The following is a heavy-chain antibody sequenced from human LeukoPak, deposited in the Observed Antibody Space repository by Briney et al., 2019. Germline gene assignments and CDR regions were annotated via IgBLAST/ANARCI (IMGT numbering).Heavy chain of an antibody. J-gene: IGHJ4*02. CDR3: AKSIMVVTGHYYFDY. Sequence: QPGGSLRLSCAASRFTFSSYAINWVRQAPGKGLQWVSIISGSGGSTYYADSVKGRFTISRDNSKNTLYLQMNSLRAEDTALYYCAKSIMVVTGHYYFDYWGQGTLVTVSS. CDR1: RFTFSSYA. CDR2: ISGSGGST. D-gene: IGHD2-21*02. V-gene: IGHV3-23*01.